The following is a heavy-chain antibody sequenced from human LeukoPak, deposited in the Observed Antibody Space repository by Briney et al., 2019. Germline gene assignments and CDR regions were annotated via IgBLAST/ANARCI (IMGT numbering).Heavy chain of an antibody. CDR3: ARATPSGSYWFDY. Sequence: PGGSLRLSCAASGFTFSSYNMNWVRQAPGKGLEWVSYISYGSSTIYYAESVKGRFTISRGNAKTSLYLQMNSLRAEDTAVYYCARATPSGSYWFDYWGQGTLVTVSA. CDR1: GFTFSSYN. V-gene: IGHV3-48*01. CDR2: ISYGSSTI. D-gene: IGHD3-10*01. J-gene: IGHJ4*02.